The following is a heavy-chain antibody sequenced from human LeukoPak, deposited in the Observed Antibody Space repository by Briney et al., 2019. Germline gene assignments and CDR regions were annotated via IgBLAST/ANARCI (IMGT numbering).Heavy chain of an antibody. CDR1: GFTFSDYY. D-gene: IGHD2-8*01. V-gene: IGHV3-11*04. CDR2: ISTSGNTI. J-gene: IGHJ4*02. Sequence: PGGSLRLSCAASGFTFSDYYMSWIRQAPGKVLERVSYISTSGNTIYYADSVKGRFTISRDNAKNSLYLQMNSLRAEDTAVYYCARTNGVSKFDYWGQGTLVTVSS. CDR3: ARTNGVSKFDY.